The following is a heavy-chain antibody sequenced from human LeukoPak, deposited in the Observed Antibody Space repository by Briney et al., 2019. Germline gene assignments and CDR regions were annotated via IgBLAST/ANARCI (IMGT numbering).Heavy chain of an antibody. D-gene: IGHD6-19*01. Sequence: SETLSLTCTVSGGXISSSSYYWGWIRQPPGKGLEWIGSIYYSGSTYYNPSLKSRVTISVDTSKNQFSLKLSSVTAADTAVYYCARLERIAVYYFDYWGQGTLVTVSS. J-gene: IGHJ4*02. CDR1: GGXISSSSYY. CDR2: IYYSGST. CDR3: ARLERIAVYYFDY. V-gene: IGHV4-39*01.